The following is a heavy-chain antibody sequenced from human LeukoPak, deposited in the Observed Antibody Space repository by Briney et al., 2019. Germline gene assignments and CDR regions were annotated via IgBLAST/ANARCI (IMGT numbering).Heavy chain of an antibody. D-gene: IGHD3-9*01. CDR1: GGSISSFF. Sequence: SETLSLTCTVSGGSISSFFWSWIRQPPGKGLEWIGYVHSSGSTKYNPSLKSRLIISVDMSKNQFSLTLRSVSVADTAVYYCARLAPGNYDILTGDPKVVFDYWGQGALVTVSS. V-gene: IGHV4-59*01. CDR3: ARLAPGNYDILTGDPKVVFDY. J-gene: IGHJ4*02. CDR2: VHSSGST.